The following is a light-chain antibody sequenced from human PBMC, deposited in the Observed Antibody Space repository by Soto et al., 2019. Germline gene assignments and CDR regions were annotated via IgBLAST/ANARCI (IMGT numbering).Light chain of an antibody. Sequence: QSALTQPRSVSGSPGQSVTISCTGASNNVGGYNYVSWYQHHPGKVPQLIMYDVTKRPSGVHDRFSGSKSGNTASLTISGLQVEDEADYYCCSYAGTYTWIFGGGTKLTVL. CDR2: DVT. CDR3: CSYAGTYTWI. V-gene: IGLV2-11*01. CDR1: SNNVGGYNY. J-gene: IGLJ2*01.